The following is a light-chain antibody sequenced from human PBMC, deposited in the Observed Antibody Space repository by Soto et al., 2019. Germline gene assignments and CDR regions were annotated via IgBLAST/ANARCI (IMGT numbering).Light chain of an antibody. CDR3: QQRSNRPT. J-gene: IGKJ1*01. CDR2: GAS. V-gene: IGKV3D-20*02. Sequence: SVVTHGPGTLYLNTGERATLSWRASQSVRSSYLAWSQQKPGQAPRLLIYGASSRATGIPGRSSSSGARTDFTITISRLEHEYFAVDYYQQRSNRPTFGQGTKVDIK. CDR1: QSVRSSY.